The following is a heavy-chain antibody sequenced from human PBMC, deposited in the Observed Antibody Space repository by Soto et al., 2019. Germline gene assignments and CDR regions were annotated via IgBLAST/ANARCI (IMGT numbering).Heavy chain of an antibody. Sequence: TLSLTCTVSGGSSRSGGYYWSWIRQHPGKGLEWIGYIYYSGSTYYNPSLKSRVTISVDTSKNQFSLKLSSVTAADTAVYYCAREVRNCGGDCYWYYFDYWGQGTLVTVSS. CDR2: IYYSGST. CDR1: GGSSRSGGYY. CDR3: AREVRNCGGDCYWYYFDY. V-gene: IGHV4-31*03. J-gene: IGHJ4*02. D-gene: IGHD2-21*02.